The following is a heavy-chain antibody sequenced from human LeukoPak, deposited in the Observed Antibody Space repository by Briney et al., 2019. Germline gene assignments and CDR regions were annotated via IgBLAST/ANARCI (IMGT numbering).Heavy chain of an antibody. CDR1: GGSFSGFF. J-gene: IGHJ4*02. CDR2: INHSGST. D-gene: IGHD2-2*01. CDR3: ARRGYNVPAASFDY. V-gene: IGHV4-34*01. Sequence: PSETLSLTCAVYGGSFSGFFWSWIHQPPRKGLEWIGEINHSGSTNYNPSLKSRVTISVDTSKSQFSLKLSSVTAADTAVYYCARRGYNVPAASFDYWGQGTLVTVSS.